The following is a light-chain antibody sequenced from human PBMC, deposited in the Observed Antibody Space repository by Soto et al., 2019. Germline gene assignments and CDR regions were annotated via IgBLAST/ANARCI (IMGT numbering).Light chain of an antibody. Sequence: EIVMTQSPATLSVSPGERATLSCRASQSVSSNLAWYQQKPGQAPRLLIYGASTRATGIPARFSGSGSGTEFTLTISSLQSEDFAVYYCQQYNTWPGTFCSGTKVDIK. CDR1: QSVSSN. J-gene: IGKJ3*01. CDR3: QQYNTWPGT. CDR2: GAS. V-gene: IGKV3-15*01.